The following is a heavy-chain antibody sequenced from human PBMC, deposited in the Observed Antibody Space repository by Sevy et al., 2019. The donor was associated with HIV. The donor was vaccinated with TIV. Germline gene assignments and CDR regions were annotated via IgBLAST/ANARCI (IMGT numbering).Heavy chain of an antibody. Sequence: ASVKVSCKASGYTFTSYAMHWVRQAPGQRLEWMGWINAGNGNTKYSQKFQGRVTITRDTSASTAYMELSSLRSEDTAVYYCARGGYCISTSCPWWFYPWGQGTLVTVSS. V-gene: IGHV1-3*01. D-gene: IGHD2-2*01. CDR1: GYTFTSYA. CDR2: INAGNGNT. J-gene: IGHJ5*02. CDR3: ARGGYCISTSCPWWFYP.